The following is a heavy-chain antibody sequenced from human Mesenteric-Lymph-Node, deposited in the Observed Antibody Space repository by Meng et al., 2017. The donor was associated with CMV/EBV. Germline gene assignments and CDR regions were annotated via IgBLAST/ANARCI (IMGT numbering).Heavy chain of an antibody. CDR2: IIPIFGTA. V-gene: IGHV1-69*05. D-gene: IGHD2-2*01. J-gene: IGHJ6*02. Sequence: SVKVSCKASGGTFSSYAISWVRQAPGQGLEWMGGIIPIFGTANYAQKFQGRVTITTDESTSTAYMELSSLRSEDTAVYYCARDCSSTSCYGAYYCYGMDVWGQGTTVTVSS. CDR1: GGTFSSYA. CDR3: ARDCSSTSCYGAYYCYGMDV.